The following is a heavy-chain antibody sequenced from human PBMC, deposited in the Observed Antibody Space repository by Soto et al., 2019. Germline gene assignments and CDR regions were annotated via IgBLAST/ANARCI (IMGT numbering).Heavy chain of an antibody. CDR3: ARIQITGTPYYYYGMDV. V-gene: IGHV2-70*01. J-gene: IGHJ6*02. CDR2: IDWDDDK. D-gene: IGHD1-20*01. Sequence: SGPTLVNPTQTLTLTCTFSGFSLSTSGMCVSWIRQPPGKALEWLALIDWDDDKYYSTSLKTRLTISKDTSKNQVVLTMTNMDPVDTATYYCARIQITGTPYYYYGMDVWGQGTTVTAP. CDR1: GFSLSTSGMC.